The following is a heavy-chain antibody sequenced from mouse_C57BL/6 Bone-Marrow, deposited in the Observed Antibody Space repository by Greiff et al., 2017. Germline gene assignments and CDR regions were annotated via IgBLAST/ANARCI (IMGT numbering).Heavy chain of an antibody. V-gene: IGHV1-53*01. CDR3: ARYGEGYPRYFAV. CDR2: INPSNGGT. D-gene: IGHD2-2*01. J-gene: IGHJ1*03. CDR1: GYTFTSYW. Sequence: QVQLQQPGTELVKPGASVKLSCKASGYTFTSYWMHWVKQRPGQGLEWIGNINPSNGGTNYNEKFKSKATLTVDKSSSTAYMQLSSLTSEASAVYYCARYGEGYPRYFAVWGTGTTVTVSA.